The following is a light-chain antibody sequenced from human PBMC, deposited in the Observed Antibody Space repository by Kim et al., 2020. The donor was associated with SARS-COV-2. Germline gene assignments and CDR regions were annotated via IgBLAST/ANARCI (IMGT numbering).Light chain of an antibody. V-gene: IGKV3-11*01. CDR3: QQRSNWPFGT. CDR1: QSVSSY. Sequence: EIVLTQSPATLSLSPGERATLSCRASQSVSSYLAWYQPKPGQAPRLLIYDASNRATGIPARFSGSGSGTDFTLTISSLEPEDFAVYYCQQRSNWPFGTFGQGTKLEI. J-gene: IGKJ2*01. CDR2: DAS.